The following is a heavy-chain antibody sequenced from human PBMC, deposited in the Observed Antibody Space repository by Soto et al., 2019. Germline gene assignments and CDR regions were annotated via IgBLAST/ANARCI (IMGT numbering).Heavy chain of an antibody. J-gene: IGHJ4*02. CDR3: ARLQAAAGDNDLALDY. CDR2: IDPSDSYT. V-gene: IGHV5-10-1*01. D-gene: IGHD6-13*01. CDR1: GYIFTSYW. Sequence: EVQLVQSGAEVKKPGESLRISCKGAGYIFTSYWISWVRQLPGKGLEWMGRIDPSDSYTNYSPSFQGHVTISADKSISTAYLQWSRLKDSDTAMYYCARLQAAAGDNDLALDYGGQGTLFTVSS.